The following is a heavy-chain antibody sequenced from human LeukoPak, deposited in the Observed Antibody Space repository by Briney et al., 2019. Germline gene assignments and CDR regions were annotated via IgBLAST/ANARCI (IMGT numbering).Heavy chain of an antibody. Sequence: PSETLSLTCAVSGYSISSGFYWAWIRPPPGKGLEWVGSIYHSGSSFYNPSLKSRGTISVDKSKNQFSLRLSSVTAADTAVYYCARHEAEMATILGAYWGQGTLVTVSS. CDR3: ARHEAEMATILGAY. J-gene: IGHJ4*02. CDR1: GYSISSGFY. D-gene: IGHD5-24*01. CDR2: IYHSGSS. V-gene: IGHV4-38-2*01.